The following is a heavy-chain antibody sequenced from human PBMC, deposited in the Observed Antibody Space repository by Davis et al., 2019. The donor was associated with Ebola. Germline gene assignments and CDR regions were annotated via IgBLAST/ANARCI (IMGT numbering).Heavy chain of an antibody. Sequence: PSETLSLTCAVYGGSFSGYYWSWIRQPPGKGLEWIGEINHSGSTNYNPSLKSRVTISVDMSKNQFSLKLSSVTAADTAVYYCARASWRRGYSYRGGASTDYWGQGILVTVSS. J-gene: IGHJ4*02. D-gene: IGHD5-18*01. CDR2: INHSGST. CDR1: GGSFSGYY. CDR3: ARASWRRGYSYRGGASTDY. V-gene: IGHV4-34*01.